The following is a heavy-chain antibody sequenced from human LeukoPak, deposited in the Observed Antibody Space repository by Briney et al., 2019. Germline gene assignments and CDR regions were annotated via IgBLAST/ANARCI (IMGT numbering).Heavy chain of an antibody. J-gene: IGHJ5*02. CDR2: IDWDDDK. CDR1: GFSLSTSGLG. V-gene: IGHV2-5*02. Sequence: SGPTLVKPTPALTVTCTFSGFSLSTSGLGVGWIRQPPVKALEWLSVIDWDDDKLYSTSLKSRLTINKDTSKKQVILTMTNMDPVDTATYYCALSPYIAAAGIMSWFDPWGQGTLVTVSS. CDR3: ALSPYIAAAGIMSWFDP. D-gene: IGHD6-13*01.